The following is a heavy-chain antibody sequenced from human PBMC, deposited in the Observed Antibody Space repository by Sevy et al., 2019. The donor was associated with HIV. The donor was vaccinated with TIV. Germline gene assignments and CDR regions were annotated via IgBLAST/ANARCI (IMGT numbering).Heavy chain of an antibody. CDR3: TRWKAAQSIFDY. CDR1: GFTFGDYC. V-gene: IGHV3-49*04. D-gene: IGHD6-13*01. J-gene: IGHJ4*02. CDR2: LKSDVYGGTV. Sequence: GGSLRLSCTASGFTFGDYCMSWVRQAPGKGLEWVAFLKSDVYGGTVDHAASVRGRFVISRADSKAIAYLQMNDLKTDDTGVYYCTRWKAAQSIFDYWGQGALVTVSS.